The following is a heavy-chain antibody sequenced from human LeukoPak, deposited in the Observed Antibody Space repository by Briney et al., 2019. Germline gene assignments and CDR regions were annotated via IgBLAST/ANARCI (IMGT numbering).Heavy chain of an antibody. CDR3: TTWSSQFDY. J-gene: IGHJ4*02. V-gene: IGHV3-15*01. Sequence: GGSLRLSCAASGFTFSDTWMTWVRQAPGKGLECVGFIQSKTDGGTTDSATPVKGRFTVSRDDSKNTLYLQMNSLKTEDTAVYYCTTWSSQFDYWGQGTLLTVSS. D-gene: IGHD6-6*01. CDR1: GFTFSDTW. CDR2: IQSKTDGGTT.